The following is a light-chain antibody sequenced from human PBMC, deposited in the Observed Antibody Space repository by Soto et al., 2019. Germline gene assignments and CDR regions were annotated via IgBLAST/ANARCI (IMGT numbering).Light chain of an antibody. CDR1: QDIRNY. Sequence: DIQMTQSPSSLSVSVGDRVTITCRASQDIRNYLAWYQQKPGKVPKLLIYAASTLQSGVPSRFSGSGSGTDFTLTINSLQPEDIATYYCQKYDRAPFTVGPGTKVDIK. V-gene: IGKV1-27*01. J-gene: IGKJ3*01. CDR2: AAS. CDR3: QKYDRAPFT.